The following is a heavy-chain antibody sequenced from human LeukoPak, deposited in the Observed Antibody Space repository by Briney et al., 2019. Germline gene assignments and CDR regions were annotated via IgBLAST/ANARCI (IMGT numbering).Heavy chain of an antibody. CDR1: GFTFSSYS. J-gene: IGHJ6*02. CDR3: ARDLMYYDFWSGYQPEDYYGMDV. CDR2: ISSSGSTI. V-gene: IGHV3-48*04. Sequence: GGSLRLSCAASGFTFSSYSMNWVRQAPGKGLEWVSYISSSGSTIYYADSVKGRFTISRDNAKNSLYLQMNSLRAEDTAVYYCARDLMYYDFWSGYQPEDYYGMDVWGQGTTVTVSS. D-gene: IGHD3-3*01.